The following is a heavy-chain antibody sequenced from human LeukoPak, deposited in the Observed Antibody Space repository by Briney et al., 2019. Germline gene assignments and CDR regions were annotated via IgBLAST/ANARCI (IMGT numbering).Heavy chain of an antibody. J-gene: IGHJ6*03. Sequence: PGGSLRLSCAASGFTVSSNYMSWVRQAPGKGLEWVSVIYGGGSTYYADSVKGRFTISRDNPKNTLYLQMNSLKTEDTAVYYCTRSSWSYYYYYMDVWGKGTTVTVSS. CDR1: GFTVSSNY. D-gene: IGHD6-13*01. V-gene: IGHV3-53*01. CDR3: TRSSWSYYYYYMDV. CDR2: IYGGGST.